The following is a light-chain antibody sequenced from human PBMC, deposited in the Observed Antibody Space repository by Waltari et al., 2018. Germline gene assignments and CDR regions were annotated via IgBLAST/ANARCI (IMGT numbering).Light chain of an antibody. CDR2: SAS. V-gene: IGKV1-9*01. CDR3: QQVNNYPIT. J-gene: IGKJ5*01. Sequence: IQLTQSPSSLSASVGDRVTITCRASQGISSNLAWYQQKPGKAPKLPISSASTLQSGVPLRFSGSGSGTDFTLTISSLQPEDFATYYCQQVNNYPITFGQGTRLEIK. CDR1: QGISSN.